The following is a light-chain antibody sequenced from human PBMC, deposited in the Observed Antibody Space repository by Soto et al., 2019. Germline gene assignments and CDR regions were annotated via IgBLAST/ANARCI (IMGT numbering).Light chain of an antibody. V-gene: IGLV1-44*01. J-gene: IGLJ1*01. CDR1: SSNIGSNT. CDR3: AAWDDSLISYV. Sequence: QSVLTQPPSASGTPGQRITISCSGSSSNIGSNTVNWYQHLPGTAPKLLLYSDKQRPSGVPDRFSGSKSGTSASLVISGLQSADDGDYYCAAWDDSLISYVFGSGTKLT. CDR2: SDK.